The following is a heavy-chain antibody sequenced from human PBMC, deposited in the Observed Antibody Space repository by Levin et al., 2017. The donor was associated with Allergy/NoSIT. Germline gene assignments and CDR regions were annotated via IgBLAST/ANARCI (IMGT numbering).Heavy chain of an antibody. CDR2: MNPNSGGT. J-gene: IGHJ6*02. CDR1: GYTFTAHY. CDR3: ARGQGSSMDV. Sequence: ASVKVSCEASGYTFTAHYVHWVRQAPGQGLEWLGWMNPNSGGTNYAQSFRGRVTMTRDTSMNIAYMELSSLRSDDSAVYYCARGQGSSMDVWGQGTTVTVSS. V-gene: IGHV1-2*02.